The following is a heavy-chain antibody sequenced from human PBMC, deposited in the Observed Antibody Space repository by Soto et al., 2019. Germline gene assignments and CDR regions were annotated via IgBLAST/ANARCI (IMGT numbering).Heavy chain of an antibody. CDR1: GGSFSGDC. J-gene: IGHJ6*02. D-gene: IGHD3-3*01. CDR3: ARGVRVVILYYYYGMDV. V-gene: IGHV4-34*01. CDR2: INHSGST. Sequence: SETLSLTCAVYGGSFSGDCWSWTRQPPGKGLEWMGEINHSGSTNYNPSLKSRVTISVDTSKNQFSLKLSSVTAADTAVYYCARGVRVVILYYYYGMDVWGQGTTVT.